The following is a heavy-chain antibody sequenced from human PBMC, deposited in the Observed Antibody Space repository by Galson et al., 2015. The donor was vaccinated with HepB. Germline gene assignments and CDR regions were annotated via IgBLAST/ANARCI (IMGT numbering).Heavy chain of an antibody. CDR2: IIPILGIA. CDR1: GGTFSSYT. V-gene: IGHV1-69*04. D-gene: IGHD5-24*01. CDR3: ARDIRWGDGYNPIPFDY. Sequence: SVKVSCKASGGTFSSYTISWVRQAPGQGLEWMGRIIPILGIANYAQKFQGRVTITADKSTSTAYMELSSLRSEDTAVYYCARDIRWGDGYNPIPFDYWGQGTLVTVSS. J-gene: IGHJ4*02.